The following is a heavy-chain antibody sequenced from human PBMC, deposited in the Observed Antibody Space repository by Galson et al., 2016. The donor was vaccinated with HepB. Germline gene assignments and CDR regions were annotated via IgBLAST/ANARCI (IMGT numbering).Heavy chain of an antibody. CDR3: AKVLTQTHYYGMDV. CDR1: GFSFSTYA. Sequence: SLRLSCATSGFSFSTYAMAWVRQAPGKGLEWVATISGNTYRTMYAHSVAGRFTISRDNSRDTLFLEMNSLRAGDTALYYCAKVLTQTHYYGMDVWGQGTTVTVSS. V-gene: IGHV3-23*01. J-gene: IGHJ6*02. CDR2: ISGNTYRT.